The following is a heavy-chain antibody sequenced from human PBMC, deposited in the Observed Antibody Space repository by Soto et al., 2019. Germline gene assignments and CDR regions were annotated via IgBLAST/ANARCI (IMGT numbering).Heavy chain of an antibody. D-gene: IGHD3-16*02. CDR3: ARGGGYDYVWGSYRGLNWFDP. CDR1: GGSFSGYY. V-gene: IGHV4-34*01. CDR2: INHSGST. J-gene: IGHJ5*02. Sequence: XATLSLTFAVYGGSFSGYYWSWIRQPPGKGLEWIGEINHSGSTNYNPSLKSRVTISVDTSKNQFSLKLSSVTAADTAVYYCARGGGYDYVWGSYRGLNWFDPCGQGTLVTVSS.